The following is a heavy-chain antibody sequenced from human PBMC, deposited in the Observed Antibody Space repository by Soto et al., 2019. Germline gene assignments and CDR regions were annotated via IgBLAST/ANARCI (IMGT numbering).Heavy chain of an antibody. CDR3: ARGPYGSGNQYFDF. CDR1: GYSFTTYE. D-gene: IGHD3-10*01. Sequence: ASVKVSCKASGYSFTTYEIHWVRQAPGQRLEWTGWINTGSGDTTYSQYFQGRVTFTRDPSATTAYMELSNLGSEDTAVYSCARGPYGSGNQYFDFWGQGTLVTVSS. CDR2: INTGSGDT. V-gene: IGHV1-3*04. J-gene: IGHJ4*02.